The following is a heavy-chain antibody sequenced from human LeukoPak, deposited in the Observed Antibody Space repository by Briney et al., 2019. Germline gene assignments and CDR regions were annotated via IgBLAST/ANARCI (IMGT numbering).Heavy chain of an antibody. Sequence: ASVKVSCKASGFTFTSFGFSWVRQAPGQGLEWMGWISAYIGNTNYAQSLQGRVTMTTDASTSTVYMELRSLRSNDTAVYYCGRWRESSNWPPGYLQHWGQGTLVIVSS. V-gene: IGHV1-18*01. D-gene: IGHD4-11*01. CDR1: GFTFTSFG. CDR3: GRWRESSNWPPGYLQH. J-gene: IGHJ1*01. CDR2: ISAYIGNT.